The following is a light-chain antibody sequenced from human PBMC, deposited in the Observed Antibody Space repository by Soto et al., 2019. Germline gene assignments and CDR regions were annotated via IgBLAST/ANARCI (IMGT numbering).Light chain of an antibody. Sequence: EIVLTQSPATLSLSPGERATLSCRASQSVSSDLAWYQQKPGQAPRLLVYGPSTRATGIPARFSGSGSGTEFTLTISSLQSEDFAVYYCQQYNNWPPSITFGQGTRLEIK. J-gene: IGKJ5*01. CDR1: QSVSSD. CDR2: GPS. V-gene: IGKV3-15*01. CDR3: QQYNNWPPSIT.